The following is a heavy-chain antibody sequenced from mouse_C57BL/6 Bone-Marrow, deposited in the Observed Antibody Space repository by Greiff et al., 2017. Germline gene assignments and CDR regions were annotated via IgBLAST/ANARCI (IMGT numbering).Heavy chain of an antibody. CDR3: TRSLIYYGTNY. Sequence: EVQLQQSGAELVKPGASVKLSCTASGFNIKDYYIHWVKQRTEQGLEWIGRIDPEDGETKYAPKFQDKATITADSSSNAAYLQLSSLTAEDTAVYYSTRSLIYYGTNYWGQGTTLTVSS. D-gene: IGHD1-1*01. V-gene: IGHV14-2*01. J-gene: IGHJ2*01. CDR2: IDPEDGET. CDR1: GFNIKDYY.